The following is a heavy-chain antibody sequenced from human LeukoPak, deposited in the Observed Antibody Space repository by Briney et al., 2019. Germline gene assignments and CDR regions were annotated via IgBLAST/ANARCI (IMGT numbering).Heavy chain of an antibody. D-gene: IGHD4/OR15-4a*01. CDR2: ISYDGSNK. J-gene: IGHJ4*02. CDR1: GFNFSSYG. V-gene: IGHV3-30*03. Sequence: GGSLRLSCAASGFNFSSYGMHWVRQAPGKGLEWVTVISYDGSNKYYADSVKGRFTISRDNSKNTLYLQMNSLRAEDTAVYYCARDVPYGATTLDYWGQGTVVTVSS. CDR3: ARDVPYGATTLDY.